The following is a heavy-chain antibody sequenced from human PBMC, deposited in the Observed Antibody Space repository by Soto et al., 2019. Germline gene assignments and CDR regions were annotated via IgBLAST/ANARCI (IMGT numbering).Heavy chain of an antibody. CDR1: GFTFSSYG. CDR3: ARDQLYSSSWSDY. J-gene: IGHJ4*02. Sequence: QVPLVESGGGVVQPGRSLRLSCAASGFTFSSYGMHWVRQAPGKGLEWVAVIWYDGSNKYYADSVKGRFTISRDNAKKTLYVQMNSMRAEDTAVYYWARDQLYSSSWSDYWGEGTLVTVSS. D-gene: IGHD6-13*01. CDR2: IWYDGSNK. V-gene: IGHV3-33*01.